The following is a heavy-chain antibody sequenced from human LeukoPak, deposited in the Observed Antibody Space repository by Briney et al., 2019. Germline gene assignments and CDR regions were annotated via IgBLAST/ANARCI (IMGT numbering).Heavy chain of an antibody. CDR1: GFNFSSFG. CDR3: AKGTSSLNYDAFDI. D-gene: IGHD6-19*01. Sequence: AGGSLRLSCAASGFNFSSFGVNWVRQGPGKGLKWGTGISSIISKWSADTVKGRTTISRDNSKIKVYLQMNSLRDDDTAVYDCAKGTSSLNYDAFDIWGQGTLVTVSS. J-gene: IGHJ3*02. V-gene: IGHV3-23*01. CDR2: ISSIISK.